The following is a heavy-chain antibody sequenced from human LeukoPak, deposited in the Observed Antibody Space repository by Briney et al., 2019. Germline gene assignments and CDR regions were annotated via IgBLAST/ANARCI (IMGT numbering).Heavy chain of an antibody. J-gene: IGHJ5*02. CDR2: INHSGST. V-gene: IGHV4-28*03. CDR1: GYSISSSNW. D-gene: IGHD2-2*01. CDR3: ARGSLRIPAAPRWFDP. Sequence: SDTLSLICAISGYSISSSNWWGWIRQPPGKGLEWIGEINHSGSTNYNPSLKSRVTISVDTSKNQFSLKLSSVTAADTAVYYCARGSLRIPAAPRWFDPWGQGTLVTVSS.